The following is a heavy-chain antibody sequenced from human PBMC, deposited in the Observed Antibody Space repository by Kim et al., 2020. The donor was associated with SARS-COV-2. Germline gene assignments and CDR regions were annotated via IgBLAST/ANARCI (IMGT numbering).Heavy chain of an antibody. CDR3: AKVRPKWEGALDYFDY. Sequence: GGSLRLSCAASGFTFSSYAMSWVRQAPGKGLEWVSAISGSGGSTYYADSVKGRFTISRDNSKNTLYLQMNSLRAEDTAVYYCAKVRPKWEGALDYFDYWGQGTLVTVSS. V-gene: IGHV3-23*01. CDR2: ISGSGGST. J-gene: IGHJ4*02. CDR1: GFTFSSYA. D-gene: IGHD1-26*01.